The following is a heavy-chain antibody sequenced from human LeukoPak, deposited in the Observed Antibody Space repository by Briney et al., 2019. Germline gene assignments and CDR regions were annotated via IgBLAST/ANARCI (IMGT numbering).Heavy chain of an antibody. CDR3: ARVVTTDDY. D-gene: IGHD4-17*01. J-gene: IGHJ4*02. CDR1: GFTFSSYA. Sequence: PGGSLRLSCAASGFTFSSYAMHWVRQAPGKGLVWVSRINSDGSTTTYADSVKGRFTISRDNAKSTLYLQMNSLRAEDTAVYYCARVVTTDDYWGQGTLVTVSS. V-gene: IGHV3-74*01. CDR2: INSDGSTT.